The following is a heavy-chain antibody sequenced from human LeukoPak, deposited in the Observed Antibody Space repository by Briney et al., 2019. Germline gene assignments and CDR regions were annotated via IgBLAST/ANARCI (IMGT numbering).Heavy chain of an antibody. J-gene: IGHJ4*02. Sequence: ASVKVSRKASGYTFTTSAMHWVRQAPGQRLEWMGWINAGSGDTKYSQKFQGRVTFTRDTSASTAYMALSSLRFEDTAVYFCARDQSLGSYPDYWGQGTLVTVSS. D-gene: IGHD3-10*01. CDR2: INAGSGDT. V-gene: IGHV1-3*01. CDR1: GYTFTTSA. CDR3: ARDQSLGSYPDY.